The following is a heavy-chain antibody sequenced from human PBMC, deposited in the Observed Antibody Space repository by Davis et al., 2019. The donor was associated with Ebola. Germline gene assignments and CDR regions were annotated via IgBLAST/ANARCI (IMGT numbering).Heavy chain of an antibody. D-gene: IGHD3-3*01. CDR2: ISYDGSNK. CDR1: GFTFSSYG. J-gene: IGHJ6*02. V-gene: IGHV3-30*19. CDR3: ARDRTDYDFWSGYYHYYYYGMDV. Sequence: GESLKISCAASGFTFSSYGMHWVRQAPGKGLEWVAVISYDGSNKYYADSVKGRFTISRDNSKNTLYLQMNSLRAEDTAVYYCARDRTDYDFWSGYYHYYYYGMDVWGQGTTVTVSS.